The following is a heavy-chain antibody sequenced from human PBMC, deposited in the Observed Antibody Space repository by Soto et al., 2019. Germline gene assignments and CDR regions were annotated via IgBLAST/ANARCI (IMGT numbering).Heavy chain of an antibody. V-gene: IGHV3-30*18. Sequence: PGGSLRLSCAASGFTFSSYGMHWVRQAPGKGLEWVAVISYDGSNKYYADSVKGRFTISRDNSKNTLYLQMNSLRAEDTAVYYCAKGAGWLYFDYWGQGTLVTVSS. CDR3: AKGAGWLYFDY. CDR2: ISYDGSNK. CDR1: GFTFSSYG. D-gene: IGHD5-12*01. J-gene: IGHJ4*02.